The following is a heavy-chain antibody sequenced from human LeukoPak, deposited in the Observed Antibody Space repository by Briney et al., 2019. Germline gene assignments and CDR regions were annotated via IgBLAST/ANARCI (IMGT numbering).Heavy chain of an antibody. CDR1: GFTFDDYA. V-gene: IGHV3-9*01. Sequence: PGGSLRLSCAASGFTFDDYAIHWVWQAPGKGLEWVSGISWNSGSIGYADSVKGRFTISRDNAKNSLYLQMNSLRAEDTALYYCAKDKGSASAPTSYI. D-gene: IGHD3-10*01. CDR2: ISWNSGSI. CDR3: AKDKGSASAPTSYI. J-gene: IGHJ3*02.